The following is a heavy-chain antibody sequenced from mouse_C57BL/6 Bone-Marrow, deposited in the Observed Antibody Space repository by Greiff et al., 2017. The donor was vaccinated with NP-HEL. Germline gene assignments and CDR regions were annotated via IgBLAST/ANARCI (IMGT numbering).Heavy chain of an antibody. D-gene: IGHD1-1*01. Sequence: QVQLQQPGAELVKPGASVKLSCKASGYTFTRYWMHWVKQRPGRGLEWIGRIDPNSGGTKYNEKFKSKATLTVDNPSSTAYMQLSSLTSEDSAVYYCASSGEPHYYGSSDYWGQGTTLTVSS. V-gene: IGHV1-72*01. CDR1: GYTFTRYW. CDR3: ASSGEPHYYGSSDY. CDR2: IDPNSGGT. J-gene: IGHJ2*01.